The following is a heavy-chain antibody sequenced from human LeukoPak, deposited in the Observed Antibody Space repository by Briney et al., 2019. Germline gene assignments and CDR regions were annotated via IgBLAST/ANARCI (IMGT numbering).Heavy chain of an antibody. V-gene: IGHV4-61*02. CDR3: ARTGPGNIAVY. Sequence: PSETLSLTCSVSGGSISSGSYYWSWIRQPAGKGLEWIGRIYSSGSTNYNPSLKSRVTMSVDMSKNQFSLKLSSVTAADTAVYYCARTGPGNIAVYWGQGTLVTVSS. CDR2: IYSSGST. J-gene: IGHJ4*02. D-gene: IGHD5-12*01. CDR1: GGSISSGSYY.